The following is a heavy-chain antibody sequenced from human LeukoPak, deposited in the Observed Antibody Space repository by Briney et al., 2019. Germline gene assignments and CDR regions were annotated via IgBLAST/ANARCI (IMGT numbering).Heavy chain of an antibody. D-gene: IGHD3-10*01. CDR1: GGSFSGYY. V-gene: IGHV4-34*01. CDR2: IHHSGST. J-gene: IGHJ5*02. Sequence: SETLSLTCAVYGGSFSGYYWSWIRQPPGKGLEWIGEIHHSGSTNYNPSLKSRVTISIDTSKNQFSLKLSSVTAADTAVYYCARLLWFGELSYNWFDPWGQGTLVTVSS. CDR3: ARLLWFGELSYNWFDP.